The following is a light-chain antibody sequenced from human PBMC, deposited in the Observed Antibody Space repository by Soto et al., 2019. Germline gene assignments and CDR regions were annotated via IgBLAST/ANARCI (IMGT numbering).Light chain of an antibody. CDR2: DAS. CDR3: HQYNSWPWT. J-gene: IGKJ1*01. Sequence: EGVMTQSPATLSVSPGARARLSCRASHNVNTNVAWYHQRPGQPQRPLIYDASTRASDVPGRFSVSMYGREGTINIRSLQSEDGEIYAGHQYNSWPWTFGQGTKVEIK. CDR1: HNVNTN. V-gene: IGKV3-15*01.